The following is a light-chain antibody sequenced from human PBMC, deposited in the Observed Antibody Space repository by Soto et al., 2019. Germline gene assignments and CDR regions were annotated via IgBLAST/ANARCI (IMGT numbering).Light chain of an antibody. J-gene: IGLJ1*01. CDR2: DAY. V-gene: IGLV2-14*03. Sequence: QCALTTTGSVSGPLGESITSSCIGTRSDIGGYNYVSWHQQHPGKAPKLMIYDAYERPLGVSNRFSGSKSGNTASLTISGLQNEEEADYYCSSYTDDRYYVFGSGTKVTVL. CDR1: RSDIGGYNY. CDR3: SSYTDDRYYV.